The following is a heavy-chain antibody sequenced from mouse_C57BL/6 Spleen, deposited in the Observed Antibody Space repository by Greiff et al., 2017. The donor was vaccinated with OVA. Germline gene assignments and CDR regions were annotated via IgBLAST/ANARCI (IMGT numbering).Heavy chain of an antibody. D-gene: IGHD1-1*01. CDR3: ARRFYYYGSSDAMDY. J-gene: IGHJ4*01. Sequence: QVQLKQSGPELVKPGASVKISCKASGYSFTSYYIHWVKQRPGQGLEWIGWISPGSGNTKYNEKFKGKATLTADTSSSTAYMQLSSLTSEDSAVYYCARRFYYYGSSDAMDYWGQGTSVTVSS. CDR2: ISPGSGNT. CDR1: GYSFTSYY. V-gene: IGHV1-66*01.